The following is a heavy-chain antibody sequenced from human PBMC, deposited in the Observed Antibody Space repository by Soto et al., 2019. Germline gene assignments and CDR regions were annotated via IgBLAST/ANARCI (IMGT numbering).Heavy chain of an antibody. CDR2: LSYDGVYT. CDR3: TKGQSGSSVGMDV. V-gene: IGHV3-30*18. Sequence: QMRLVESGGGVVQPGRSLRLSWLVSGFTLGYYGTHWVRQAPGKGLEWVAHLSYDGVYTAYADSVKGRFTISSDSSKITLFLQMDILTPDDTAVYYCTKGQSGSSVGMDVWGQGTNVTFS. CDR1: GFTLGYYG. J-gene: IGHJ6*02. D-gene: IGHD3-22*01.